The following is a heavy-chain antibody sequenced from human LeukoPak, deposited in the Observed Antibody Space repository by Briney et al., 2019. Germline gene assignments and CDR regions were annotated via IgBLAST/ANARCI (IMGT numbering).Heavy chain of an antibody. CDR2: ISYDGSNK. Sequence: GGSLRLSCAASGFTFSSYAMHWVRQAPGKGLEWVAVISYDGSNKYYADSVKGRFTISRDNSKNTLYLQMNSLRAEDTAVYYCARGFSANHYYYGMDVWGQGTTVTVSS. D-gene: IGHD1-26*01. CDR3: ARGFSANHYYYGMDV. V-gene: IGHV3-30*04. J-gene: IGHJ6*02. CDR1: GFTFSSYA.